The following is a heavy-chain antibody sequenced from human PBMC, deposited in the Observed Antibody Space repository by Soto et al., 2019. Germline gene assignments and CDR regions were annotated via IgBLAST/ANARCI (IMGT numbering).Heavy chain of an antibody. Sequence: QVQLVESGGGVVQPERSQRLSCTASKFTFASYVMHWVRQAPGERLEWVALLSFDGTNKYYADSVKGRFTISRDNSKNTMYLQMNSLRPEDTAVYYCAREMIPMIMGGMSAMDVWGQGTTVTVS. CDR1: KFTFASYV. D-gene: IGHD3-22*01. CDR2: LSFDGTNK. V-gene: IGHV3-30*04. CDR3: AREMIPMIMGGMSAMDV. J-gene: IGHJ6*02.